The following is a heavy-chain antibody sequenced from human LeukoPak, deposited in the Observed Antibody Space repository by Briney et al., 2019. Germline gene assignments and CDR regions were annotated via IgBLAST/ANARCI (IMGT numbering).Heavy chain of an antibody. CDR3: AGDRWYAWFDP. Sequence: PGGSLRLSCAASGFTVSSNYMSWVRQAPGKGLEWVSVIYSGGSTYYADSVKGRFTISRDNSKNTLYLQMNSLRAEDTAVYYCAGDRWYAWFDPWGQGTLVTVSS. V-gene: IGHV3-53*01. J-gene: IGHJ5*02. CDR2: IYSGGST. D-gene: IGHD6-13*01. CDR1: GFTVSSNY.